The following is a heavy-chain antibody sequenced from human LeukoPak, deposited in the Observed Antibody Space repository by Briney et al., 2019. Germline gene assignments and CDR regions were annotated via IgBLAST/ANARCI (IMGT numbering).Heavy chain of an antibody. V-gene: IGHV1-2*02. CDR1: GYTFTGYY. J-gene: IGHJ4*02. Sequence: ASVKVSCKASGYTFTGYYIHWVRQAPGQGLEWMGWISPNSGGTNYAQKFQGRVTMTRDTSISTAYMELSRLRSDDTAMYYCVRGIRVATNFWGQGTLVTVSS. CDR3: VRGIRVATNF. D-gene: IGHD5-12*01. CDR2: ISPNSGGT.